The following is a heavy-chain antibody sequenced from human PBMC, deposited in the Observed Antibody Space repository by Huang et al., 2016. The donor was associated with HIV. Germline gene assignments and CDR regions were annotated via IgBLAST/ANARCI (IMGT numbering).Heavy chain of an antibody. D-gene: IGHD1-7*01. J-gene: IGHJ6*02. Sequence: VESGGRLVQPGGSIRLSCVGSTFRFGAYWLSWVRQSPGKGLEWVANIKQDESEKYYVDSVKGLFNISRDNAKKVLFLEMNNVRVEDTATYYCATKTAAMDIWGQGTTVTVS. CDR3: ATKTAAMDI. V-gene: IGHV3-7*01. CDR2: IKQDESEK. CDR1: TFRFGAYW.